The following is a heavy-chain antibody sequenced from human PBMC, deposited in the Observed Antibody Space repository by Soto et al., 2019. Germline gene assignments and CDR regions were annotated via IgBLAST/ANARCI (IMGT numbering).Heavy chain of an antibody. Sequence: PGESLKISCKGSGYSFTSYWIGWVRQMPGKGLEWMGIIYPGDSDTRYSPSFQGQVTISAGKSISTAYLQWSSLKASDTAMYYCARSPAAGTPYYYYYYGMDVWGQGTTVTVS. V-gene: IGHV5-51*01. D-gene: IGHD6-13*01. CDR2: IYPGDSDT. CDR3: ARSPAAGTPYYYYYYGMDV. J-gene: IGHJ6*02. CDR1: GYSFTSYW.